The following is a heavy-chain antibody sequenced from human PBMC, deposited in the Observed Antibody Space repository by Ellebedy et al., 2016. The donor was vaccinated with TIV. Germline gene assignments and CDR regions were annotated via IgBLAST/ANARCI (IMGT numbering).Heavy chain of an antibody. V-gene: IGHV6-1*01. CDR1: GDSVSTDIG. CDR2: TYYRSKWNN. J-gene: IGHJ6*02. Sequence: SQTLSLTRVISGDSVSTDIGWNWIRQSPSRGLEWLGRTYYRSKWNNDYAVSLKSRITINPDTSKNQFSLQLNSVIPDDTAVYYCARGWFGSGMGVWGQGTTVTVSS. D-gene: IGHD3-16*01. CDR3: ARGWFGSGMGV.